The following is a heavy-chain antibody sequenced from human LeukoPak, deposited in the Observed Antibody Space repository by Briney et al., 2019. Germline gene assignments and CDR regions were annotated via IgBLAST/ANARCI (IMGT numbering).Heavy chain of an antibody. Sequence: PGGSLRLSCAASGFTVSSNYMSWVRQAPGKGLGWVSVIYSGGSTYYADSVKGRFTISRDNSKNTLYLQMNSLRAEDTAVYYCARDTETDYYDSSGYPQGYYMDVWGKGTTVTISS. D-gene: IGHD3-22*01. CDR1: GFTVSSNY. J-gene: IGHJ6*03. V-gene: IGHV3-66*01. CDR3: ARDTETDYYDSSGYPQGYYMDV. CDR2: IYSGGST.